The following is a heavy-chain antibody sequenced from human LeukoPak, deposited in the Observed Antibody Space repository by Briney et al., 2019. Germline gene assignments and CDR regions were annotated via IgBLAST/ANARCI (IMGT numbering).Heavy chain of an antibody. V-gene: IGHV4-39*01. CDR2: ISYTGNT. CDR1: GGSISSTTYS. CDR3: ARQFNNGFDI. D-gene: IGHD2/OR15-2a*01. Sequence: SETLSLTCTISGGSISSTTYSWGWIRQSPGKGLEWIGNISYTGNTYYNPSLKSRVTLSVDTSKSQFSLKLNSVPAADTATYYCARQFNNGFDIWGRGTMVTVSS. J-gene: IGHJ3*02.